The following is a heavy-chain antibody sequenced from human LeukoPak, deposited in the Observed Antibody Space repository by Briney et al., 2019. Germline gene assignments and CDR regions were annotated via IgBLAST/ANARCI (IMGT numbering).Heavy chain of an antibody. CDR3: VNSAGYVGDAFDT. V-gene: IGHV3-64D*06. CDR2: ISSNGGST. Sequence: GGSLRLSCSASGFTFSSYAMHWVRQAPGKGLEYVSAISSNGGSTYYADSVKGRFTISRDNSKNTLYLQMSSLRAEDTAVYYCVNSAGYVGDAFDTWGQGTMVTVSS. J-gene: IGHJ3*02. D-gene: IGHD3-9*01. CDR1: GFTFSSYA.